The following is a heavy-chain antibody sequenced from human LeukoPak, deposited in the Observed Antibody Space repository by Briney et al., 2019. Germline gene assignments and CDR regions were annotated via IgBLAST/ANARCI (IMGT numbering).Heavy chain of an antibody. CDR2: ISYDGSNK. D-gene: IGHD5-18*01. CDR3: ARGTDTAMDN. J-gene: IGHJ4*02. V-gene: IGHV3-30*03. Sequence: GGSLRLSCAASGFTFSSYSMNWVRQAPGKGLEWVAVISYDGSNKYYADSVKGRFTISRDNSKNTLYLQMNSLRAEDTAVYYCARGTDTAMDNWGQGTLVTVSS. CDR1: GFTFSSYS.